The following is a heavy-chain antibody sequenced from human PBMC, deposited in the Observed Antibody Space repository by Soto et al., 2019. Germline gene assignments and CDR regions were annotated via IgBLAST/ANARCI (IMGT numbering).Heavy chain of an antibody. Sequence: PGGSLRLSCVASGFTFSTFAMTWVRQTPGKGLEWVATVGDDSFRTNVADSVKGRFIISRDNSKDTLSLEMSSLRVEDTGIYYCATKFRSYFDHWGQGVRVTVSS. CDR3: ATKFRSYFDH. J-gene: IGHJ4*02. CDR1: GFTFSTFA. CDR2: VGDDSFRT. V-gene: IGHV3-23*01.